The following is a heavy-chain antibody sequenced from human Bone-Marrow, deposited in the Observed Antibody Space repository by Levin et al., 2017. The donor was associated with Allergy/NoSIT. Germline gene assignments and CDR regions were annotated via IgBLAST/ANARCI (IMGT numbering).Heavy chain of an antibody. CDR2: IYYTGST. Sequence: SETLSLTCAVSGDSIDTRTWWTWDRQPPGKGLQWIGEIYYTGSTNYNPSLKSRVTVSVDTSKNQFSLSLWSLTAADTAIYFCAKRGGYSYNRYFDSWGQGTLVHVSS. CDR3: AKRGGYSYNRYFDS. CDR1: GDSIDTRTW. D-gene: IGHD5-18*01. J-gene: IGHJ4*02. V-gene: IGHV4-4*02.